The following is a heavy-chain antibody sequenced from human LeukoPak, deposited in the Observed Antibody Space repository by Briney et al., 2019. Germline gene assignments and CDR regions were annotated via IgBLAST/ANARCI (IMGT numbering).Heavy chain of an antibody. V-gene: IGHV1-18*01. D-gene: IGHD3-22*01. CDR1: GYTFTSYG. CDR3: ARDRYYDSSGYSAT. J-gene: IGHJ4*02. Sequence: ASVKVSCKASGYTFTSYGISWVRQAPGQGLEWMGWISAYNGNTNYAQKLQGRVTMTTDTSTSTAYMELRSLRSDDTAVYYCARDRYYDSSGYSATWRQGTLVTVSS. CDR2: ISAYNGNT.